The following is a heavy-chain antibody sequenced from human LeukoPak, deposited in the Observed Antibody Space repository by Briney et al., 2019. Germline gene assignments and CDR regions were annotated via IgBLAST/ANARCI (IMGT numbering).Heavy chain of an antibody. J-gene: IGHJ5*02. CDR3: ARGGNWNYFNRFDP. V-gene: IGHV3-33*01. CDR1: GFTFSSYG. Sequence: GGSLRLSCAASGFTFSSYGMHWVRQAPGKGLEWGAVIWYDGSNKYYADSVKGRFTISRDNSKNTLYLQMNSLRAEDTAVYYCARGGNWNYFNRFDPWGQGTLVTVSS. CDR2: IWYDGSNK. D-gene: IGHD1-7*01.